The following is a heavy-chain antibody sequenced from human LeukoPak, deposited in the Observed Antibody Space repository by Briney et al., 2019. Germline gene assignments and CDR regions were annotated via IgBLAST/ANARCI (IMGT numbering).Heavy chain of an antibody. D-gene: IGHD6-19*01. J-gene: IGHJ4*02. CDR1: GFTLSRYA. V-gene: IGHV3-23*01. CDR2: ISGSGGIT. Sequence: GGSLRHSCAAPGFTLSRYAMSLVRQAPGKRLSSGSEISGSGGITNYADSVKGRFTISRDNTKNTLYLQMNSLRAEDTAVYYCAKRESSGWVDWWGQGTLVTVSS. CDR3: AKRESSGWVDW.